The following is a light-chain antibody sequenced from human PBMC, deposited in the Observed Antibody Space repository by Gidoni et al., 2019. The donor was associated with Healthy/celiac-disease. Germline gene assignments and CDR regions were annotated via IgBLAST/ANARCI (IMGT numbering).Light chain of an antibody. V-gene: IGLV2-14*03. CDR3: SSYTSSSTVV. J-gene: IGLJ2*01. CDR1: SSDVGGYNY. CDR2: DVS. Sequence: QSALTPPPSQSACPGTSITLSCTGTSSDVGGYNYVSWYQQHPGKAPKLMIYDVSNRPSGVSNRFSGSKSGNTASLTISGLQAEDEADYYCSSYTSSSTVVFGGGTKLTVL.